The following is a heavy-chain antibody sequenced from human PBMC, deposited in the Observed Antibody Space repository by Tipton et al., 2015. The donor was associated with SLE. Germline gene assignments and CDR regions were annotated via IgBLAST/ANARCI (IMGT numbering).Heavy chain of an antibody. CDR3: ARFEGGDLFDY. CDR2: IWYDGSNK. J-gene: IGHJ4*02. CDR1: GFTFSNYG. Sequence: RSLRLSCAASGFTFSNYGMHWVRQAPGKGLEWVAVIWYDGSNKYYADSVKGRFTMSRDLSNNTLYLHMDSLRGDDSAIYYCARFEGGDLFDYWGQGTLVTVSS. D-gene: IGHD3-16*01. V-gene: IGHV3-33*08.